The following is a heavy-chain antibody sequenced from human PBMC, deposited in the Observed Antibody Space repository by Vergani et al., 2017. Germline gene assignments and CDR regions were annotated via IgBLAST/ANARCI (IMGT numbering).Heavy chain of an antibody. Sequence: QVQLQESGPGLVKPSQTLSLTCTVSGGSISSGDYYWSWIRQPPGKGLEWIGYIYYSGSTYYNPSLKSRVTISVDTSKNQFSLKLSSVTDADTAVYYCARDVVVPAATFGQDYWGQGTLVTVSS. J-gene: IGHJ4*02. CDR3: ARDVVVPAATFGQDY. CDR1: GGSISSGDYY. V-gene: IGHV4-30-4*01. CDR2: IYYSGST. D-gene: IGHD2-2*01.